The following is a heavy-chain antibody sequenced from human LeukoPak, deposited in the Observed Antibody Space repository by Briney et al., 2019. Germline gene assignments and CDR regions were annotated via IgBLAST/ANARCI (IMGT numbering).Heavy chain of an antibody. CDR2: ISYDGSNK. Sequence: GGSLRLSCAASGFTFSSYAMHWVRQAPGKGLEWVAVISYDGSNKYYADSVKGRFTISRDNSKNTLYLQMNSLRAEDTAVYYCARDDGGDAFDIWGQGTMVTVSS. J-gene: IGHJ3*02. D-gene: IGHD2-15*01. CDR1: GFTFSSYA. V-gene: IGHV3-30-3*01. CDR3: ARDDGGDAFDI.